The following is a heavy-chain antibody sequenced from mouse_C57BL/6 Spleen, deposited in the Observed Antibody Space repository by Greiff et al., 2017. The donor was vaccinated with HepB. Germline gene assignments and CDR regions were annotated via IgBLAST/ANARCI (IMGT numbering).Heavy chain of an antibody. CDR3: ASSPPYYAMDY. CDR2: IDPSDSYT. J-gene: IGHJ4*01. CDR1: GYTFTSYW. Sequence: QVQLQQPGAELVMPGASVKLSCKASGYTFTSYWMHWVKQRPGQGLEWIGEIDPSDSYTNYNQKFKGKSTLTVDKSSSTAYMQLSSLTSEDSAVYYCASSPPYYAMDYWGQGTSVTVSS. V-gene: IGHV1-69*01.